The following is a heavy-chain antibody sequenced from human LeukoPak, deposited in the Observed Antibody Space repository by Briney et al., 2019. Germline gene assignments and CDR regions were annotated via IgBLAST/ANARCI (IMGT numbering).Heavy chain of an antibody. CDR2: IYSSGST. J-gene: IGHJ4*02. CDR3: ARDPEGESLFDY. V-gene: IGHV4-4*07. D-gene: IGHD3-16*01. Sequence: SETLSLTCTVSGGSISGYYWSWIRQPAGKGLEWIGCIYSSGSTNYNPSLKSRVTMSVDTSKNQLSLKLSSVTAADTAVYYCARDPEGESLFDYWGQGTLVTVSS. CDR1: GGSISGYY.